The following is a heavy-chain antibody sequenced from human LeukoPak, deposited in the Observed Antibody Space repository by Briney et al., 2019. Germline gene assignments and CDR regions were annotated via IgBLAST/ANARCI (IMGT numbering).Heavy chain of an antibody. CDR2: IKSKTDGGTT. J-gene: IGHJ4*02. V-gene: IGHV3-15*01. Sequence: GWSLRLSCAASGFTFSNAWMSWVRQAPGKGLEWVGRIKSKTDGGTTDYAAPVKGRFTISRDDSKNTLYLQMNSLKTEDTAVYYCTTDLVVVVSGNYWGQGTLVTVSS. D-gene: IGHD3-22*01. CDR3: TTDLVVVVSGNY. CDR1: GFTFSNAW.